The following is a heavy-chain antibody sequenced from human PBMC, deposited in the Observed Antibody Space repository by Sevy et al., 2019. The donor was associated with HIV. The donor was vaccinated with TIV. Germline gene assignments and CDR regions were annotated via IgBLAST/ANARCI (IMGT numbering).Heavy chain of an antibody. CDR1: GFTFGDYA. V-gene: IGHV3-49*04. Sequence: GGSLRLSCTASGFTFGDYAMSWVRQAPGKGLEWVGFIRSKAYGGTTEYAASVKGGFTISRDDSKSIAYLQMNSLKTEDTAVYYCTRDIDSCSGGSCYPTYDYWGQGTLVTVSS. CDR2: IRSKAYGGTT. CDR3: TRDIDSCSGGSCYPTYDY. D-gene: IGHD2-15*01. J-gene: IGHJ4*02.